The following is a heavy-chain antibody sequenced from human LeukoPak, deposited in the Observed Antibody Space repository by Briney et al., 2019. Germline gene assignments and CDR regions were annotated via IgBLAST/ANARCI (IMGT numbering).Heavy chain of an antibody. Sequence: GGSLRLSCAASGFTFSSYAMSWVRQAPGKGLEWVSAISGSGGSTYCADSVKGRFTISRDNSKNTLYLQMNSLRAEDTAVYYCAKAVAELRYFDWPFDYWGQGTLVTVSS. CDR1: GFTFSSYA. CDR3: AKAVAELRYFDWPFDY. V-gene: IGHV3-23*01. J-gene: IGHJ4*02. CDR2: ISGSGGST. D-gene: IGHD3-9*01.